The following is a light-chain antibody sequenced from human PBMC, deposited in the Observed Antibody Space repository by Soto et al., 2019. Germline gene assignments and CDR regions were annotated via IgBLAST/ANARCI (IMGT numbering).Light chain of an antibody. V-gene: IGKV3-20*01. CDR3: QQYGSSSCT. J-gene: IGKJ1*01. Sequence: EIVLTQSPGTLSLSPGERATLSCRASQSVSSSYLAWYQQKPGQAPRLLIYGTSSRATAIPDRFSGSGSGTDFTLTISRLEPEDLAVYYCQQYGSSSCTFGQGTKVEIK. CDR1: QSVSSSY. CDR2: GTS.